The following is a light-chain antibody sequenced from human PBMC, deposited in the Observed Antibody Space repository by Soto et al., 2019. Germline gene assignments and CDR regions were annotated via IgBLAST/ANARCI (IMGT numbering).Light chain of an antibody. CDR3: HQYNSYS. CDR1: QTISTW. Sequence: DIQLTQSPPTLSASVGDRVTITCRASQTISTWMAWYQQKPGKAPKLLVYDASTLQSGVASRFSGSGSGTEFTLIISGLQPDDSATYYCHQYNSYSFGQGTKVDI. V-gene: IGKV1-5*01. CDR2: DAS. J-gene: IGKJ1*01.